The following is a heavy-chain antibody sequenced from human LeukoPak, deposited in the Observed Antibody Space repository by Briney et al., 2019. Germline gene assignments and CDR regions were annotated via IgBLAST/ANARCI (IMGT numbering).Heavy chain of an antibody. CDR3: ATTYYYDSSGSSSYYMDV. CDR2: IIPIFGTA. Sequence: ASVKVSCKASGGTFSSYAISWVRQAPGQGLEWMGGIIPIFGTANYAQKFQGRVTITTDESTSTAYMELGSLRSEDTAVYYCATTYYYDSSGSSSYYMDVWGKGTTVSVSS. CDR1: GGTFSSYA. J-gene: IGHJ6*03. D-gene: IGHD3-22*01. V-gene: IGHV1-69*05.